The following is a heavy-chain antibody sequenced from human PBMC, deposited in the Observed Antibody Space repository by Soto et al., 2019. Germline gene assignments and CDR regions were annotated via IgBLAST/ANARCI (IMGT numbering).Heavy chain of an antibody. D-gene: IGHD3-22*01. CDR3: VKDSESSGYLTHLDY. CDR1: GFTFDDYA. Sequence: EVQLAESGGALVQPGRSLRLSCVASGFTFDDYAIHWVRQTPGKGLEWVSGLTWNGEVIGYADSVKGRFTISRDNAKNSLYMEMNSLRPADTALYYCVKDSESSGYLTHLDYWGQGTLVTVSS. V-gene: IGHV3-9*01. J-gene: IGHJ4*02. CDR2: LTWNGEVI.